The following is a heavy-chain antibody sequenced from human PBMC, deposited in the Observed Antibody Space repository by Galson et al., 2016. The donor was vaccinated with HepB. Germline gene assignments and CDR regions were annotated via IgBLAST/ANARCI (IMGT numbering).Heavy chain of an antibody. J-gene: IGHJ4*02. V-gene: IGHV3-30-3*01. CDR3: ARAGERGYCSGGSCYTADY. CDR2: ISYDGSNK. D-gene: IGHD2-15*01. Sequence: SLRLSCAASGFTFSSYAMHWVRQAPGKGLEWVAVISYDGSNKYYADSVKGRFTISRDNAKNTLYLQMNSLIAEDTAVYYCARAGERGYCSGGSCYTADYWGQGTLVTVSS. CDR1: GFTFSSYA.